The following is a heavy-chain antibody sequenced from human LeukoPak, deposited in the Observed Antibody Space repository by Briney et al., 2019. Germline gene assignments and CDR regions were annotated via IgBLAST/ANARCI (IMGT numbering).Heavy chain of an antibody. J-gene: IGHJ4*02. CDR2: ISGSGGST. CDR1: GFTFSSYA. CDR3: AKVSKYGSGSYYPTTDYFDY. V-gene: IGHV3-23*01. Sequence: GGSLRLSCAASGFTFSSYAMSWVRQAPGKGLEWVSAISGSGGSTYYADSVKGRFTISRDNSKNTLYLQMNSLRAEDTAVYYCAKVSKYGSGSYYPTTDYFDYWGQGTLVTVSS. D-gene: IGHD3-10*01.